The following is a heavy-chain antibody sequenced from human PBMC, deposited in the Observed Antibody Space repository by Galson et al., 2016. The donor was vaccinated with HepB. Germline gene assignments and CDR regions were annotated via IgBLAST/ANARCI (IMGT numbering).Heavy chain of an antibody. D-gene: IGHD5-18*01. CDR2: ISYYGSDK. V-gene: IGHV3-30*18. Sequence: SLRLSCAASGFTFSSYGMHWVRQAPGKGLEWVAVISYYGSDKYYADSVKGRFTISRDNSKNTPYLQMNSLRAEDTAVYYCAKDRQLWLGRIDYWGQGTLVTVSS. J-gene: IGHJ4*02. CDR3: AKDRQLWLGRIDY. CDR1: GFTFSSYG.